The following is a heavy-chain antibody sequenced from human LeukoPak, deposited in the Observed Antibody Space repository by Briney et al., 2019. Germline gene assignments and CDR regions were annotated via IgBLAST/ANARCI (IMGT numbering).Heavy chain of an antibody. J-gene: IGHJ4*02. CDR1: GGTFSSYA. Sequence: ASVKVSCKASGGTFSSYAISWVRQAPGQGLEWMGIINPSGGSTSYAQKFQGRVTMTRDMSTSTVYMELSSLRSEDTAVYYCARGDKLLWFGEVGLDSYWGQGTLVTVSS. CDR2: INPSGGST. V-gene: IGHV1-46*01. CDR3: ARGDKLLWFGEVGLDSY. D-gene: IGHD3-10*01.